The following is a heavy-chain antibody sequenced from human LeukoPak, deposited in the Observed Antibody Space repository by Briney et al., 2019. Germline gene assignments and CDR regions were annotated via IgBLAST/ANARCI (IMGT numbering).Heavy chain of an antibody. CDR2: ISYDGSNK. Sequence: GGSLRLSCAASGFTFRNYDMHWVRQAPGKGLEWVAIISYDGSNKYYADSVKGRFTISRDTSKNTLYLQMNSLRAEDTAVYYCARDALYGSGRYDYWGQGTLVTVSS. CDR1: GFTFRNYD. J-gene: IGHJ4*02. CDR3: ARDALYGSGRYDY. D-gene: IGHD3-10*01. V-gene: IGHV3-30*03.